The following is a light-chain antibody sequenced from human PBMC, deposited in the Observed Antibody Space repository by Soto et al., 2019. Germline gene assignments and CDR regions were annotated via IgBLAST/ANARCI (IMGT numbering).Light chain of an antibody. CDR2: GAS. Sequence: DIQMTQFPSSLSASVGDRVTITCRASQSVTYHLNWYQHKPGKAPKVLIYGASSAESGVPSRFSASGSGTEFTLTITDLHPDDFATYYCQQSYSPPWYTFGQGTKLDIK. CDR1: QSVTYH. J-gene: IGKJ2*01. V-gene: IGKV1-39*01. CDR3: QQSYSPPWYT.